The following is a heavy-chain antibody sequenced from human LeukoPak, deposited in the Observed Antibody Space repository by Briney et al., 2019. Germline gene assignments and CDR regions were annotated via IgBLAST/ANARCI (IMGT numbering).Heavy chain of an antibody. CDR3: ARGVATPAWFDP. CDR1: GGSISSGGYY. D-gene: IGHD2-15*01. J-gene: IGHJ5*02. V-gene: IGHV4-31*03. Sequence: SETLSLTCTVSGGSISSGGYYWSWIRQHPGKGLEWTGYIYYSGSTYYNPSLKSRVTISVDTSKNQFSLKLSSVTAADTAVYYCARGVATPAWFDPWGQGTLVTVSS. CDR2: IYYSGST.